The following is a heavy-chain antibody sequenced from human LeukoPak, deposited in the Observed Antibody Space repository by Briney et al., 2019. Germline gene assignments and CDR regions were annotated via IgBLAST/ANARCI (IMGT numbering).Heavy chain of an antibody. D-gene: IGHD5-18*01. CDR3: AKLFYRRADMVTAGNDY. V-gene: IGHV3-23*01. Sequence: GGSLRLSCAASGFTFSSYAMSWVRQAPGKGLEWVSAISGSGGSTYYADSVKGRFTISRDNSKNTLYLQMNSLRAEDTAVYYCAKLFYRRADMVTAGNDYWGQGTLVTVSS. CDR2: ISGSGGST. CDR1: GFTFSSYA. J-gene: IGHJ4*02.